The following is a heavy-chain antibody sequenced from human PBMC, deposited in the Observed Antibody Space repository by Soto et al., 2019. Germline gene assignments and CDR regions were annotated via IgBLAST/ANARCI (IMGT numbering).Heavy chain of an antibody. D-gene: IGHD1-1*01. Sequence: PGGSLRLSCAASGFTFSGFTFSSYAMTWVRQAPGKGLEWVSTISGTGVSTYYADSVKGRFTISRDNSKDTLYLRMNSLRAEDTAAYYCAKGGRPPREPFMDVWGQGTTVTVSS. J-gene: IGHJ6*02. CDR1: GFTFSGFTFSSYA. V-gene: IGHV3-23*01. CDR3: AKGGRPPREPFMDV. CDR2: ISGTGVST.